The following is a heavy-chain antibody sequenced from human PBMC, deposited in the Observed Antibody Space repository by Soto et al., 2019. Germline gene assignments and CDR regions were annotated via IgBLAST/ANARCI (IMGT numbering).Heavy chain of an antibody. CDR2: IDPSDSQT. Sequence: GESLKISCKGSGYGFAGYWITWVRQKPGKGLEWMGRIDPSDSQTYYSPSFRGHVTISVTKSITTVFLQWSSLRASDTAMYYCARQIYDSDTGPNFQYYFDSWGQGTPVTVSS. V-gene: IGHV5-10-1*01. CDR3: ARQIYDSDTGPNFQYYFDS. J-gene: IGHJ4*02. CDR1: GYGFAGYW. D-gene: IGHD3-22*01.